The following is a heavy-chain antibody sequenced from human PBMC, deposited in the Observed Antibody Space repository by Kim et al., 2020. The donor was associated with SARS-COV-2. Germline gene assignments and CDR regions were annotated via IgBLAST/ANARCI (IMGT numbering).Heavy chain of an antibody. Sequence: SETLSLTCTVSGGSISSSSYYWGWIRQPPGKGLEWIGSIYYSGSTYYNPSLKSRVTISVDTSKNQFSLKLSSVTAADTAVYYCAGTLRADYWGQGTLVTVSS. J-gene: IGHJ4*02. CDR1: GGSISSSSYY. CDR3: AGTLRADY. CDR2: IYYSGST. D-gene: IGHD3-16*01. V-gene: IGHV4-39*01.